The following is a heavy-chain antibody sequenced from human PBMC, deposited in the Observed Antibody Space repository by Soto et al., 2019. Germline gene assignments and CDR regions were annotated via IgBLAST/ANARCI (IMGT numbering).Heavy chain of an antibody. CDR3: ARSRAIRGTYYYYGMDV. J-gene: IGHJ6*02. CDR2: IIPIFGTA. CDR1: GGTFSSYA. V-gene: IGHV1-69*13. Sequence: SVKVSCKASGGTFSSYAISWVRQAPGQGLEWMGGIIPIFGTANYAQKFQGRVTITADESTSTAYMELSSLRSEDAAVYYCARSRAIRGTYYYYGMDVWSQGTTVTVSS. D-gene: IGHD2-2*02.